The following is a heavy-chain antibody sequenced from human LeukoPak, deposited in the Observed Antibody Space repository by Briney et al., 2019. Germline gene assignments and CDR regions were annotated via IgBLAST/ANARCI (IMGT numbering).Heavy chain of an antibody. CDR1: GYTFTGYY. J-gene: IGHJ4*02. Sequence: ASVTVSCKASGYTFTGYYMHGVRQAPGQGLEGMGWINPNSGGTNYAQKFQGRVTTTRDTSISTAYLELSRLRSEDTAVYYCARGGLYYDILTGNFDYWGQGTLVTVSS. CDR3: ARGGLYYDILTGNFDY. V-gene: IGHV1-2*02. D-gene: IGHD3-9*01. CDR2: INPNSGGT.